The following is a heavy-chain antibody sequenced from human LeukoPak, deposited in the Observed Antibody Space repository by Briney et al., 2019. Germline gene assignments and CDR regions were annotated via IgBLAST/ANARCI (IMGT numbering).Heavy chain of an antibody. CDR2: ISGSGGST. Sequence: PGGSLRLSCAASGFTFSSYAMSWVRQAPGKGLEWVSAISGSGGSTYYANSVKGRFTISRDNAKNSLYLQMNSLRAEDSAVYYCARGRWEPQSVGGFDIWGQGTMVTVSS. D-gene: IGHD1-26*01. CDR3: ARGRWEPQSVGGFDI. V-gene: IGHV3-23*01. J-gene: IGHJ3*02. CDR1: GFTFSSYA.